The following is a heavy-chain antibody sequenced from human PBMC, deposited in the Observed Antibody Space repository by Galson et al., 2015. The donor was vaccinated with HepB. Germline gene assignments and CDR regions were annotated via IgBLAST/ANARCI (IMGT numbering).Heavy chain of an antibody. CDR3: AKEEGSPHPGNWFDP. CDR2: VSSSGYST. CDR1: GFTFSSYA. Sequence: SLRLSCAASGFTFSSYAMSWVRQAPEKGLEWVSAVSSSGYSTYYADSVKGRFTISRDNSKNTLYLQINSLRAEDTALYYCAKEEGSPHPGNWFDPWGQGTLVTVSS. V-gene: IGHV3-23*01. J-gene: IGHJ5*02.